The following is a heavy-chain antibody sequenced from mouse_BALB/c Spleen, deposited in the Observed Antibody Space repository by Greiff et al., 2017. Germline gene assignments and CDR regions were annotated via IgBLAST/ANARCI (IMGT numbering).Heavy chain of an antibody. CDR1: GFTFSSYG. CDR2: ISSGGSYT. V-gene: IGHV5-6*01. Sequence: EVQVVESGGDLVKPGGSLKLSCAASGFTFSSYGMSWVRQTPDKRLEWVATISSGGSYTYYPDSVKGRFTISRDNAKNTLYLQMSSLKSEDTAMYYCARLGLRRNHAMDYWGQGTSVTVSS. D-gene: IGHD2-4*01. J-gene: IGHJ4*01. CDR3: ARLGLRRNHAMDY.